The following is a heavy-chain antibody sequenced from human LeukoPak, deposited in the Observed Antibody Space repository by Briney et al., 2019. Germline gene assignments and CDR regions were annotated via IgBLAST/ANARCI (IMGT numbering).Heavy chain of an antibody. CDR1: GFTFSSYS. CDR3: ARDRPTGASRLFVVQ. D-gene: IGHD3-3*01. V-gene: IGHV3-21*01. Sequence: KAGGSLRLSCAVSGFTFSSYSMTWVRQAPGKGLEWVSSMSSGSRYIYYADSVRGRFTISRDSAKNSLYLLMNSLRAEDTAVYYCARDRPTGASRLFVVQWGQGTLVTVSS. J-gene: IGHJ4*02. CDR2: MSSGSRYI.